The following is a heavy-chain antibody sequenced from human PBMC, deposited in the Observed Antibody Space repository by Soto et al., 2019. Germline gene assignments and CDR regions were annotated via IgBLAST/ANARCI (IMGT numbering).Heavy chain of an antibody. J-gene: IGHJ4*02. CDR3: ARGASYKQDYDILTGPFN. V-gene: IGHV4-31*03. CDR1: GGSISSGGYY. D-gene: IGHD3-9*01. CDR2: IYYSGNT. Sequence: SETLSLTCTVSGGSISSGGYYWSWIRQHPGKGMEWIGYIYYSGNTYYNPSLKSRVTISVDTSKNQFSLKLSSVTAADTAVYYCARGASYKQDYDILTGPFNWGQGTLVTVSS.